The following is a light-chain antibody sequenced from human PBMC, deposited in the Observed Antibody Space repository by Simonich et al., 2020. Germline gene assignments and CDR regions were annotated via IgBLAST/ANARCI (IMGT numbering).Light chain of an antibody. CDR3: QQYNSYPWT. J-gene: IGKJ1*01. Sequence: DIQMTQSPSTLSASVGDRVNITCRARQSISSWLAWYQQKPGKAPKLLIYKASSLERGVPSRFSGSGSGTEFTLTISSLQPDDFATYYCQQYNSYPWTFGQGTKVEIK. V-gene: IGKV1-5*03. CDR2: KAS. CDR1: QSISSW.